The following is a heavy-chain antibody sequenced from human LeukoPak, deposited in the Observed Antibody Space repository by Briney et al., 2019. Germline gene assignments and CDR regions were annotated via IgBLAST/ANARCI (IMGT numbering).Heavy chain of an antibody. D-gene: IGHD1-26*01. CDR2: IKSKTNGGEAT. Sequence: PGGSLRLSCAGSGFSISHTWMNWVRQAPGKGLEYIGRIKSKTNGGEATEYAAAVTGRFFISRDDSASTLYLHLNSLKTEDTAVYYCATDRIVGASAFDVWGQGTMVTVSS. CDR1: GFSISHTW. J-gene: IGHJ3*01. V-gene: IGHV3-15*01. CDR3: ATDRIVGASAFDV.